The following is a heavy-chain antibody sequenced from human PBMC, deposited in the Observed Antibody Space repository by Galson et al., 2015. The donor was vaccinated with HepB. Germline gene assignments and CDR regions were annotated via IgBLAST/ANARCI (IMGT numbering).Heavy chain of an antibody. V-gene: IGHV1-24*01. Sequence: SVKVSCKVSGYTLTELSMHWVRQAPGKGLEWMGGFDPEDGETIYAQKFQGRVTMTEDTSTDTAYMELSSLRAEDTAMYYCARLYDYYGSGSPFDYWGQGTLVTVSP. D-gene: IGHD3-10*01. J-gene: IGHJ4*02. CDR1: GYTLTELS. CDR2: FDPEDGET. CDR3: ARLYDYYGSGSPFDY.